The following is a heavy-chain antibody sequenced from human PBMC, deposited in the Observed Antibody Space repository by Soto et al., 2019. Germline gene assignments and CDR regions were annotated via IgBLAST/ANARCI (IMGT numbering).Heavy chain of an antibody. CDR2: ISHDGNNK. Sequence: GGSLRLSCAASGVTFSSYVTPGVRKEPGKGLEWVAVISHDGNNKYYADSVKGRFTISRDNSKNTLYLQMNSLRAEDTAVYYCAKGGPDCASTTCYLLVAFDIWGQGTMVTVS. D-gene: IGHD2-2*01. CDR1: GVTFSSYV. CDR3: AKGGPDCASTTCYLLVAFDI. V-gene: IGHV3-30*18. J-gene: IGHJ3*02.